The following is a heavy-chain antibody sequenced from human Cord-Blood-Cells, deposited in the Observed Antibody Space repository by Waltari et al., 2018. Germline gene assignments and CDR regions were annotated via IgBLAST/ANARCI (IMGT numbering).Heavy chain of an antibody. D-gene: IGHD5-18*01. J-gene: IGHJ4*02. V-gene: IGHV3-30*04. Sequence: QVQLVESGGGVVQPGRSLRLSCAASGFTFSSYAMHWVRQAPGKGLEWVAVISYDGRKKYYADSVKGRFTISRDNSNNTLYLQMNSLRAEDTAVYYCARDPESYGYFDYWGQGTLVTVSS. CDR1: GFTFSSYA. CDR2: ISYDGRKK. CDR3: ARDPESYGYFDY.